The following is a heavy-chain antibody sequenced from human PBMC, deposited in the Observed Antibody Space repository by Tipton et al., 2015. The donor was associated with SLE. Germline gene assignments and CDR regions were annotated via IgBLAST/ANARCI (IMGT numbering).Heavy chain of an antibody. Sequence: TLSLTCAVSGYSISSGYYWGWIRQPPGKGLEWIGSIYGSGSSYYNPSLRSRVTISVDTSKNQFSLKLSSVTAADTAVYFCARHYCSGGRCYDDYWGQGTLVTVSS. J-gene: IGHJ4*02. CDR1: GYSISSGYY. V-gene: IGHV4-38-2*01. CDR3: ARHYCSGGRCYDDY. D-gene: IGHD2-15*01. CDR2: IYGSGSS.